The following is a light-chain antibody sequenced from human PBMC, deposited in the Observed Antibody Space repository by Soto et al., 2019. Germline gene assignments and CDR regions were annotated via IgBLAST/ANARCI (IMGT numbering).Light chain of an antibody. J-gene: IGLJ1*01. V-gene: IGLV2-23*02. CDR1: NRDIGGFGL. Sequence: QSALTQPASVSGSPGQSITIPCNGTNRDIGGFGLVSWYQQHPGKAPKLLIYDVGRRPSGVSPRFSGSISGTTASLTISGLQADDEADYYCCSYVGATTYVFGSGTKVTVL. CDR2: DVG. CDR3: CSYVGATTYV.